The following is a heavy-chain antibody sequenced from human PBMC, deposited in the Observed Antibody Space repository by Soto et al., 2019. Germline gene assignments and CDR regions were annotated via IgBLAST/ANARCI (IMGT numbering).Heavy chain of an antibody. Sequence: QVQLVQSGAEVKKPGSSVKVSCKASGGTFSRYSITWVRQAPGHGIEWIGRIIPIFGIASYAQKFQGRVTITADESTSTAYMELSSLRSDDTAVYYCARAYRDRETGLLPAEIDGMDVWGQGTTVTVSS. CDR3: ARAYRDRETGLLPAEIDGMDV. CDR2: IIPIFGIA. CDR1: GGTFSRYS. D-gene: IGHD2-2*01. J-gene: IGHJ6*02. V-gene: IGHV1-69*02.